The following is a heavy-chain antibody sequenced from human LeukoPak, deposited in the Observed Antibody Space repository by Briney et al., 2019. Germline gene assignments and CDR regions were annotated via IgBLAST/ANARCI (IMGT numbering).Heavy chain of an antibody. Sequence: SETLSLTCTVSGYSISSGYYWGWIRQPPGKGLEWIGSIYHSGSTYYNPSLKSRVTISVDTSKNQFSLKLSSVTAADTAVYYCASPLRYSGSYEDAFDIWGQGTMVTVSS. J-gene: IGHJ3*02. CDR3: ASPLRYSGSYEDAFDI. CDR1: GYSISSGYY. CDR2: IYHSGST. V-gene: IGHV4-38-2*02. D-gene: IGHD1-26*01.